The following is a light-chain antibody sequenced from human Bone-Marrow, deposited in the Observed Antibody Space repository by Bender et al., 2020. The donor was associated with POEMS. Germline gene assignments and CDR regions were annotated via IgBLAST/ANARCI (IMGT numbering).Light chain of an antibody. CDR2: GGS. CDR3: CSYAGSSTWV. J-gene: IGLJ3*02. V-gene: IGLV2-23*01. Sequence: QSALTQPASVSGSPGQSITISCTGATSDVVTYNFVSWYQQYPGKAPKLMIYGGSKRPSGVSDRFSGSKSGNTASLTISGLQAEDEADYYCCSYAGSSTWVFGGGTKLTIL. CDR1: TSDVVTYNF.